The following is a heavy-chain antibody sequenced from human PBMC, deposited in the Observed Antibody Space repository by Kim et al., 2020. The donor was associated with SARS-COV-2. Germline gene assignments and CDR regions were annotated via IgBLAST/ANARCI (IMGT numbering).Heavy chain of an antibody. Sequence: DSVKGRLTISRDNSKNTLYLQMNSLRAEDTAVYYCAKLWFGELGGDAFDIWGQGTMVTVSS. CDR3: AKLWFGELGGDAFDI. J-gene: IGHJ3*02. V-gene: IGHV3-23*01. D-gene: IGHD3-10*01.